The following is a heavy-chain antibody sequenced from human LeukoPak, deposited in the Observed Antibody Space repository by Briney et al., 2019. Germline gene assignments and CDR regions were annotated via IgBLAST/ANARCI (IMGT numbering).Heavy chain of an antibody. V-gene: IGHV3-7*03. CDR3: AKDGATYYDILTGYYPLGQDAFDI. CDR2: IKQDGSEK. D-gene: IGHD3-9*01. J-gene: IGHJ3*02. Sequence: GGSLRLSCAASGFTFSSYWMSWVRQAPGKGLEWVANIKQDGSEKYYVDSVKGRFTISRDNAKNSLYLQMNSLRAEDTAVYYCAKDGATYYDILTGYYPLGQDAFDIWGQGTMVTVSS. CDR1: GFTFSSYW.